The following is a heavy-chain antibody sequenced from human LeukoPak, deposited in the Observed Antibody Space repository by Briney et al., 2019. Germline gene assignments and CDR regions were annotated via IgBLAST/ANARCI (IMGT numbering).Heavy chain of an antibody. V-gene: IGHV4-38-2*02. D-gene: IGHD6-13*01. Sequence: PSETLSLTCTVSGYSISSGYYWGWIRQPPGKWLEWIGSIYHSGSTYYNPSLKSRVTISVDTSKNQFSLKLSSVTAADTAVYYCARVGSWPYYYYMDVWGKGTTVTVSS. J-gene: IGHJ6*03. CDR2: IYHSGST. CDR1: GYSISSGYY. CDR3: ARVGSWPYYYYMDV.